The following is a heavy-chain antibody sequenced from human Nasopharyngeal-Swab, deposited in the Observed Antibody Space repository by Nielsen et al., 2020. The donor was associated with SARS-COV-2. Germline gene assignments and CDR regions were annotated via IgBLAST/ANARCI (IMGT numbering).Heavy chain of an antibody. D-gene: IGHD2-2*01. CDR2: IWYDGSNK. J-gene: IGHJ4*02. CDR3: ARDHLVLGDSTELAY. CDR1: GFTFSSYG. Sequence: GESLKISCAASGFTFSSYGMHWVRQAPGKGLEWVAVIWYDGSNKYYADSVKGRFTISRDNSKNTLYLQMNSLRAEGTAVYYCARDHLVLGDSTELAYWGQGTLVTASS. V-gene: IGHV3-33*01.